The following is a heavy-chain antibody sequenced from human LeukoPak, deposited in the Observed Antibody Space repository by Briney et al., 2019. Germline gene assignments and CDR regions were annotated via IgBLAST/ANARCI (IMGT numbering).Heavy chain of an antibody. CDR3: ARRTGSYPFDY. CDR2: IYYSGSA. D-gene: IGHD3-10*01. Sequence: PLETLSLSCTVSGGSFSSSSYYWGWIRQPPGKGLEWIGSIYYSGSAYYNPSLRSGVTTSVDTSKNQLSLKLSSVTAADKAVYYCARRTGSYPFDYWGQGTLVTVSS. J-gene: IGHJ4*02. V-gene: IGHV4-39*01. CDR1: GGSFSSSSYY.